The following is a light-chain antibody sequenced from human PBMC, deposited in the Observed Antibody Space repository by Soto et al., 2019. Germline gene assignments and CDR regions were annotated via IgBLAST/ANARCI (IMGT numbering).Light chain of an antibody. V-gene: IGLV2-23*02. CDR2: EVS. CDR3: CSYAGSSTIYV. J-gene: IGLJ1*01. Sequence: QSVLTQPAFVSGSPGQSITISRTGTSSDVGSYNLVSWYQQHPGKAPKLMIYEVSKRPSGVSNRFSGSKSGNTASLTISGLQAEDEADYYCCSYAGSSTIYVFGTGTKVTVL. CDR1: SSDVGSYNL.